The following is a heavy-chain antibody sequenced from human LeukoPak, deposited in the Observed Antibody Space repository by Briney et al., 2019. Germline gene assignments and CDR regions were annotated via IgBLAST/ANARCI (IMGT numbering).Heavy chain of an antibody. CDR1: GFSLSTNDVG. CDR3: AFSIYSRSDFDS. J-gene: IGHJ4*02. Sequence: SGPTLMKPTQTLTLTCTFSGFSLSTNDVGVGWIRQPPGEALEWLALIYWDDDKRYSPSQKSRLTITKDTSKNQVVLTMANMDPADTATYYCAFSIYSRSDFDSWGQGTLVTVSS. D-gene: IGHD6-6*01. CDR2: IYWDDDK. V-gene: IGHV2-5*02.